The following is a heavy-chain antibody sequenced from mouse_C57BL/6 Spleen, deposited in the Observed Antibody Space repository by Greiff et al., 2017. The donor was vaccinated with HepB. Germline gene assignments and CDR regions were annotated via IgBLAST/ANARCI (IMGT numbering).Heavy chain of an antibody. CDR3: ARQNYDYGLAY. CDR1: GFTFSDYY. V-gene: IGHV5-12*01. Sequence: EVKLVESGGGLVQPGGSLKLSCAASGFTFSDYYMYWVRQTPEKRLEWVAYISNGGGSTYYPDTVKGRFTISRDNAKNTLYLQMSRLKSEDTAMYYCARQNYDYGLAYWGQGTLVTVSA. D-gene: IGHD2-4*01. J-gene: IGHJ3*01. CDR2: ISNGGGST.